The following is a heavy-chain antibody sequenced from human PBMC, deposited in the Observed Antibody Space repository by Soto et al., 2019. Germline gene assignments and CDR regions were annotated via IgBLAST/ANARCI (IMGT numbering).Heavy chain of an antibody. J-gene: IGHJ6*02. Sequence: GGSLRLFCAARVFTLSIYAMDRVRQVQGKGLEWVAVIWYDGSNKYYADSVKGRFTISRDNSKNTLYLQMNSLRAEDTAVYYCASGGTYYYYYGMDGWGQVTTVTV. V-gene: IGHV3-33*08. CDR2: IWYDGSNK. CDR1: VFTLSIYA. CDR3: ASGGTYYYYYGMDG. D-gene: IGHD1-26*01.